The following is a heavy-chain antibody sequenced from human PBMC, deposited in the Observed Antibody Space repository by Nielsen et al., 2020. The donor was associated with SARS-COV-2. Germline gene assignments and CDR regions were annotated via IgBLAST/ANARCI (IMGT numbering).Heavy chain of an antibody. CDR1: GFTFSSHA. CDR2: ISGSGGST. J-gene: IGHJ4*02. Sequence: GESLKISCAASGFTFSSHAMSWVRQAPGKGLEWVSAISGSGGSTYYADSVKGRFTISRDNSKNTLYLQMNSLRAEDTAVYYCAKSTVVTTYYFDYWGQGTLVTVSS. D-gene: IGHD4-23*01. CDR3: AKSTVVTTYYFDY. V-gene: IGHV3-23*01.